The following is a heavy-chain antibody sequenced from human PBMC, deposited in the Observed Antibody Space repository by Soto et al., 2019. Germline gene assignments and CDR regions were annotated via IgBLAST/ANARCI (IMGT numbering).Heavy chain of an antibody. CDR1: GYTFTGYY. V-gene: IGHV1-2*04. CDR2: INLNSGGT. CDR3: SRERSGMDWGGDCYYLDY. J-gene: IGHJ4*02. Sequence: ASVKVSCKASGYTFTGYYMHWVRQAPGQGLEWMGWINLNSGGTNYAQKFQGWVTMTRDTCISTAYMELSRLRSDDTDVYNCSRERSGMDWGGDCYYLDYWGQGTLVTVSS. D-gene: IGHD2-21*02.